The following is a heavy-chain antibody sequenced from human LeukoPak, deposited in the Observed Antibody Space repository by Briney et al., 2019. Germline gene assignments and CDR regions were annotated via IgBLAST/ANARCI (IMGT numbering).Heavy chain of an antibody. CDR1: GFTFSSYW. J-gene: IGHJ4*02. V-gene: IGHV3-74*01. D-gene: IGHD4-23*01. CDR3: VRGNDYGGPHY. CDR2: IDRDGSRI. Sequence: GGSLRLSCAASGFTFSSYWMHWVRQAPGKGLVWVSRIDRDGSRINYADSVKGRFTISRDNGKNTLFLQMNSLRAEDAAVYYCVRGNDYGGPHYWGQGTLVTVSS.